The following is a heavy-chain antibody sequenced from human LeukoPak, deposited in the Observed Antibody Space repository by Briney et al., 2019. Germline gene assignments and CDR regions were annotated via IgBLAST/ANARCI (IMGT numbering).Heavy chain of an antibody. V-gene: IGHV3-30*18. CDR3: AKDATLFGDQYFDY. CDR1: GFTFSSQG. Sequence: GGSLRLSCAASGFTFSSQGMHWVRQAPGKGLEWVAVTSYDGSTKYYADSAKGRFNISRDNSKNTLYLQMNSLRVDDTAVYYCAKDATLFGDQYFDYWGQGTLVIVSS. J-gene: IGHJ4*02. D-gene: IGHD3-10*01. CDR2: TSYDGSTK.